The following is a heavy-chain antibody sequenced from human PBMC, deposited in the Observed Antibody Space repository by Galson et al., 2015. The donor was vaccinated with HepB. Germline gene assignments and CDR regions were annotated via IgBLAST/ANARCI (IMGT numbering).Heavy chain of an antibody. V-gene: IGHV3-23*01. CDR1: GFTFVSYA. CDR3: AANSWHCSGAACYSY. D-gene: IGHD2-15*01. CDR2: IVGSGTNT. J-gene: IGHJ4*02. Sequence: SLRLSCAASGFTFVSYAMTWVRQAPGKGLEWVSVIVGSGTNTYYADSVKGRFTISRDNSKNTLYLQMNSLRAEDTAIYYCAANSWHCSGAACYSYWGQGTLVTVSS.